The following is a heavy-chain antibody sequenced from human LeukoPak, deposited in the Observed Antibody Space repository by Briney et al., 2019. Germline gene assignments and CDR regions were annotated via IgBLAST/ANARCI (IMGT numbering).Heavy chain of an antibody. Sequence: PSETLSLTCTVSGGSISSYYWSWIRQPPGKGLEWIGYIYYSGTTNYNPSLKSRVTISVDTSKNQFSLKLSSVTAADTAVYYCARWVGTAMDHYFDYWGQGTLVTVSS. CDR1: GGSISSYY. CDR3: ARWVGTAMDHYFDY. J-gene: IGHJ4*02. CDR2: IYYSGTT. V-gene: IGHV4-59*08. D-gene: IGHD5-18*01.